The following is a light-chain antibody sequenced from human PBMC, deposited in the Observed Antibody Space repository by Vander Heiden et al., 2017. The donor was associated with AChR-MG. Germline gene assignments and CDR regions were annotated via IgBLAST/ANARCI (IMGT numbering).Light chain of an antibody. CDR1: QSVSTN. CDR3: QHDDNRPLT. CDR2: AAS. J-gene: IGKJ4*01. V-gene: IGKV3-15*01. Sequence: EILMTQSPATLSVSPGEGATLSCRASQSVSTNVAWYQQKPGRAPRLLIYAASIRATGVPDRFSGSGAATEFTFTISGLQSEDSAVYFCQHDDNRPLTFGGGTKVEIK.